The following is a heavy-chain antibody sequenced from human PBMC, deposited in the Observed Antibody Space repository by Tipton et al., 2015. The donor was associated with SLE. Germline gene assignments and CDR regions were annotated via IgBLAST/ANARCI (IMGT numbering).Heavy chain of an antibody. V-gene: IGHV4-30-4*01. CDR3: SRLVGAAGTGYSYYFMDV. CDR1: GGSISSGDYY. CDR2: IYYSGST. D-gene: IGHD6-13*01. Sequence: TLSLTCTVSGGSISSGDYYWSWLRQPPGKGLEWIGYIYYSGSTNYNPSLKSRVTISVDTSKNQFSLKLSSVTAADTAVYYCSRLVGAAGTGYSYYFMDVWGQGTTGIVSS. J-gene: IGHJ6*03.